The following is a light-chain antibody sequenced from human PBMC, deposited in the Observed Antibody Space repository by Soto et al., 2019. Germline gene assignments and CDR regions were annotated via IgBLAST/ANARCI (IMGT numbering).Light chain of an antibody. V-gene: IGLV2-14*01. J-gene: IGLJ2*01. CDR1: SSDVGAYTY. CDR3: SSYTTSNTLV. CDR2: EVS. Sequence: QSALTQPASVSGSPGQSITISCTGSSSDVGAYTYVSWYQQHPGKAPKLMIFEVSDRPSGVSNRFSGSKSGNTASLTISGLQAADEADYYCSSYTTSNTLVFGGGTQLTVL.